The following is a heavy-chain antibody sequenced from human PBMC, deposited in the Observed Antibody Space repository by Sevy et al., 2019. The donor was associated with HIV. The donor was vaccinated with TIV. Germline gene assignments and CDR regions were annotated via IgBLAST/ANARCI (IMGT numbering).Heavy chain of an antibody. J-gene: IGHJ4*02. Sequence: GESLKISCAASGFTFSTYGMHWVRQAPGKGLEWVAVMWFDGSNTYDADSVKGRFTISRDIAKNTLHLQMNSLRAEDTAVYYCARDLEFYDYGDYGPAFMPDYWGQGTLVTVSS. V-gene: IGHV3-33*01. D-gene: IGHD4-17*01. CDR3: ARDLEFYDYGDYGPAFMPDY. CDR2: MWFDGSNT. CDR1: GFTFSTYG.